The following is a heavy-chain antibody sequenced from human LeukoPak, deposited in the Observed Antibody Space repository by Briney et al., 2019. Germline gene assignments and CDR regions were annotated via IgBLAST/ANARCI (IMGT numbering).Heavy chain of an antibody. J-gene: IGHJ4*02. CDR1: GGSFSGYH. CDR3: ARDPTTVVTLPYYFNF. Sequence: SETLSLTCAVYGGSFSGYHWNWIRQTPGRGLEWIGEINHRGHSNYNPSLESRVTISVDTSKNQFSPKLRSVTAADTAVYYCARDPTTVVTLPYYFNFWGQGTQVTVSS. D-gene: IGHD4-23*01. V-gene: IGHV4-34*01. CDR2: INHRGHS.